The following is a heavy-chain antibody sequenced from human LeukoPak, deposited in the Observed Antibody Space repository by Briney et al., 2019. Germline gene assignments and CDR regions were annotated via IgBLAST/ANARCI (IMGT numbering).Heavy chain of an antibody. CDR3: ASYDSSGYSNFDY. CDR2: IYSGGST. D-gene: IGHD3-22*01. J-gene: IGHJ4*02. Sequence: GGSLRLSCAASGFTVSSSYMSWVRQAPGKGLEWVSVIYSGGSTYYADSVKGRFTISRDNSKNTLYLQMNSLRAEDTAVYYCASYDSSGYSNFDYWGQGTLVTVSS. V-gene: IGHV3-66*02. CDR1: GFTVSSSY.